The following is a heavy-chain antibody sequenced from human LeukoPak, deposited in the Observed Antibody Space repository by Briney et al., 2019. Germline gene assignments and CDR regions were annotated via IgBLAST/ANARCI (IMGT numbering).Heavy chain of an antibody. CDR3: ARGVRAKEITMVRGVKRWFDP. CDR2: IYYSGST. CDR1: GGSISSSSYY. Sequence: SETLSLTCTVSGGSISSSSYYWGWIRQPPGKGLEWIGSIYYSGSTYYNPYLKSRVTISVDTSKNQFSLKLSSVTAADTAVYYCARGVRAKEITMVRGVKRWFDPWGQGTLVTVSS. J-gene: IGHJ5*02. D-gene: IGHD3-10*01. V-gene: IGHV4-39*07.